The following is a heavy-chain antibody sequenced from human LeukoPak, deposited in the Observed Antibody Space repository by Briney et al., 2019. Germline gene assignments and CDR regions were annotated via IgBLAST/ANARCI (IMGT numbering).Heavy chain of an antibody. Sequence: ASVKVSCKASGYTFTSYGISWVRQAPGQGLEWMGWISAYNGNTNYAQKLQGRVTMTTDTSTSTAYMEPRSLRSDDTAVYYCARGQEVRVVIIEYYYYGMDVWGQGTTVTVSS. CDR3: ARGQEVRVVIIEYYYYGMDV. CDR1: GYTFTSYG. D-gene: IGHD3-10*01. V-gene: IGHV1-18*01. CDR2: ISAYNGNT. J-gene: IGHJ6*02.